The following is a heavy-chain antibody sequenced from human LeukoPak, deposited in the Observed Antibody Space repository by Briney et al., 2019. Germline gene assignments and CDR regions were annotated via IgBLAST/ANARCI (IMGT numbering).Heavy chain of an antibody. Sequence: SETLSLTCAVYGGSFSGYYWSWIRQPPGKGLEWIGEINHSGSTNYNPSLKSRVTISVDTSKNQFSLKLSSVTAADTAVYYCARVTTYSGVQIDYWGQGTLVTVSS. CDR1: GGSFSGYY. CDR2: INHSGST. D-gene: IGHD4-17*01. J-gene: IGHJ4*02. V-gene: IGHV4-34*01. CDR3: ARVTTYSGVQIDY.